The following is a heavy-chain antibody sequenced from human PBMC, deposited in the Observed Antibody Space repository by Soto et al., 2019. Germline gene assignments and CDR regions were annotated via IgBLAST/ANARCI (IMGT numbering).Heavy chain of an antibody. D-gene: IGHD5-18*01. CDR2: IYYSGST. CDR3: ARGSYGTNGMDV. CDR1: GGSISSGDYY. V-gene: IGHV4-30-4*01. Sequence: SETLSLTCTVSGGSISSGDYYWSWIRQPPGKGLEWIGYIYYSGSTYYNPSLKSRVTISVDTSKNQFSLKLSSVTAADTAVYYCARGSYGTNGMDVWGQGTTVTVSS. J-gene: IGHJ6*02.